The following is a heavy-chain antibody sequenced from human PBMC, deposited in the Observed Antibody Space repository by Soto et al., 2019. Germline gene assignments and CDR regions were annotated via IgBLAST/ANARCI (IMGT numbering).Heavy chain of an antibody. J-gene: IGHJ3*02. V-gene: IGHV3-33*01. Sequence: QVRLVESGGGVVQPGRSLRLSCAASGFTFSNYGMHWVRQAPAKGLEWVALIWFDGSNNYYVDSVKGRFTISRHNSKNTLYLQMDSLKVEDTAVYYCARVFDCSDVNWRPWDAFDIWGQGAMVTVSS. CDR3: ARVFDCSDVNWRPWDAFDI. CDR2: IWFDGSNN. CDR1: GFTFSNYG. D-gene: IGHD1-1*01.